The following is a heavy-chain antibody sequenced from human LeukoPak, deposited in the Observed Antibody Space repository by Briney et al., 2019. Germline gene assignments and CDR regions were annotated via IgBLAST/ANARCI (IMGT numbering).Heavy chain of an antibody. CDR1: GFTFSSYG. CDR3: ARDSSGYYPLEYFQN. V-gene: IGHV3-33*01. J-gene: IGHJ1*01. D-gene: IGHD3-22*01. Sequence: GRSLRLSCAASGFTFSSYGMHWVRQAPGKGLEWVAVIWYDGSNKYYADSVKGRFTISRDNSKSTLYLQMNSLRAEDTAVYYCARDSSGYYPLEYFQNWGQGTLVTVSS. CDR2: IWYDGSNK.